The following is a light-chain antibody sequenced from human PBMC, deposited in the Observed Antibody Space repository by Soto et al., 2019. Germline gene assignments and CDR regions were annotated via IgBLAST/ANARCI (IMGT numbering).Light chain of an antibody. Sequence: QPVLTQPPSASASLGATVTLTCTLSSGYSNYRVDWYKQRPGKGPRLVMRVDAGGIVGARGDGIPDRFSVMGSGLNRYLTIKNIQEEDESDYHCGADHGSGSNFVKVFGGGTKLTVL. CDR2: VDAGGIVG. CDR1: SGYSNYR. V-gene: IGLV9-49*03. J-gene: IGLJ2*01. CDR3: GADHGSGSNFVKV.